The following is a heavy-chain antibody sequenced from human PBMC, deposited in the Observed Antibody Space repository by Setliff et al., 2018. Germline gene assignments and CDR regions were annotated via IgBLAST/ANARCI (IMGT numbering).Heavy chain of an antibody. J-gene: IGHJ3*02. V-gene: IGHV1-46*01. Sequence: ASVKVSCKASGYTFVGYYLHWVRQAPGQGLEWMGIINPSGGSTSYAQKFQGRATMTRDTSTSTVYMELSSLRSEDTAVYYCARDKYCSGGSCYYFDAFDIWGQGTMVTVSS. CDR3: ARDKYCSGGSCYYFDAFDI. CDR1: GYTFVGYY. CDR2: INPSGGST. D-gene: IGHD2-15*01.